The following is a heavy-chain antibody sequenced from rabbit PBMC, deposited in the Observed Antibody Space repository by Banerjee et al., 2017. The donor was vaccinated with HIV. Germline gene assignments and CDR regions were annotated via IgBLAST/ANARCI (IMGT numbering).Heavy chain of an antibody. D-gene: IGHD6-1*01. J-gene: IGHJ2*01. V-gene: IGHV1S45*01. Sequence: QEQLVESGGGLVKPGASLTLTCKTSGFSFSSGLPMCWVRQAPGKGLEWIASIDTGDGRTYYASWVNGRFTISKTSSTTVTLQMTSLTAADTATYFCARGTYGYVEYSAFDPRGPGTLVTVS. CDR1: GFSFSSGLP. CDR2: IDTGDGRT. CDR3: ARGTYGYVEYSAFDP.